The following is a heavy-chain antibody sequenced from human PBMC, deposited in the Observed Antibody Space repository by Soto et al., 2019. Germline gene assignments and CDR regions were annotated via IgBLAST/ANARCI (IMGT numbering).Heavy chain of an antibody. J-gene: IGHJ4*02. CDR3: AKGSHYDILTAYHAFDF. D-gene: IGHD3-9*01. V-gene: IGHV3-30-3*01. CDR1: GFTFSSYA. Sequence: QVQLVASGGGVVQPGRSLRLSCAASGFTFSSYAMHWVRQAPGKGLEWVAVISYDGGNKYYADSVKGRFTISRDNSKNTLHLQMNRLRAEDTAVYYCAKGSHYDILTAYHAFDFWGQGTLVTVSS. CDR2: ISYDGGNK.